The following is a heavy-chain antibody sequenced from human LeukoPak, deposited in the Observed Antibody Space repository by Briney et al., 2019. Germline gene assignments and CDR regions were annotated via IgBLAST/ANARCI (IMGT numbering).Heavy chain of an antibody. CDR1: GFTFSSYW. J-gene: IGHJ3*02. Sequence: GGSLRLSCAASGFTFSSYWMHWVRQAPGKGLVWVSRINSDGSSTSYADSVKGRFTISRDNAKNTLYLQMNSLRAEDTAVYYCASHTYYYDSSGYLASDAFDIWGQGTMVTVSS. CDR3: ASHTYYYDSSGYLASDAFDI. D-gene: IGHD3-22*01. V-gene: IGHV3-74*01. CDR2: INSDGSST.